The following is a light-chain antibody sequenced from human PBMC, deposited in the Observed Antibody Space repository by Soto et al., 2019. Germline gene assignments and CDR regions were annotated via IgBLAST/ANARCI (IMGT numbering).Light chain of an antibody. CDR2: GAS. V-gene: IGKV3-20*01. J-gene: IGKJ1*01. CDR1: QSVSSNY. Sequence: EIVLTQSPGTLSLSPGERATLSCRASQSVSSNYLAWYQQKPGQAPRPLIYGASSRATGIPDRFSGSGAGTDFTLTIRRLESEDFAVYYCQQYGSSPWTFGQGTKVDIK. CDR3: QQYGSSPWT.